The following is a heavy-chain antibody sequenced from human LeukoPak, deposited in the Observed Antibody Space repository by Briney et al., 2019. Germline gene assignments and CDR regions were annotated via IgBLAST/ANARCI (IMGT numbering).Heavy chain of an antibody. V-gene: IGHV1-2*02. CDR2: INPNSGGT. CDR3: ARDSSVVSSGCFFD. Sequence: GASVKVSCKASGYTFTGYYMHWVRQAPGQGLEWMGWINPNSGGTNYAQKFQGRVTMTRDTSISTAYMELSRLRSDDTAVYYCARDSSVVSSGCFFDWGQGTLVTVSS. D-gene: IGHD3-22*01. J-gene: IGHJ4*02. CDR1: GYTFTGYY.